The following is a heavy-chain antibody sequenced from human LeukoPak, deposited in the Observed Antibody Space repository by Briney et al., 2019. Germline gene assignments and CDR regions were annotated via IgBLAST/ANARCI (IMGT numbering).Heavy chain of an antibody. CDR3: ARMGFGGDWGYAFDI. CDR1: GFSLSTSGMC. CDR2: IDWDDDK. Sequence: SGPALVKPTQTLTLTCTFSGFSLSTSGMCVSWIRQPPGKALEWLALIDWDDDKYYSTSLKTRLTISKDTSKNQVVLTMTNMDPVDTATYYCARMGFGGDWGYAFDIWGQGTMVTVSS. J-gene: IGHJ3*02. D-gene: IGHD2-21*01. V-gene: IGHV2-70*01.